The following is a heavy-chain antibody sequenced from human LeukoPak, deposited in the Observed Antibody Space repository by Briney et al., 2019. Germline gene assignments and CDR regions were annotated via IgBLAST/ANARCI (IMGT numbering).Heavy chain of an antibody. CDR2: ISGSSSSSDGGAK. V-gene: IGHV3-48*01. Sequence: GGSLRLSCTASGFTFSTYSMNWVRQAPGRGLEWVSYISGSSSSSDGGAKQYADSVKGRFTISRDNSKNTLYLQMNSLRAEDTAVYFCAKEPACGADCYWLDYWGQGTLVTVSS. J-gene: IGHJ4*02. D-gene: IGHD2-21*02. CDR1: GFTFSTYS. CDR3: AKEPACGADCYWLDY.